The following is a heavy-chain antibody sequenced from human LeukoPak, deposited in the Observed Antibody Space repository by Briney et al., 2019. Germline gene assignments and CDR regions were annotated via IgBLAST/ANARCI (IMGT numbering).Heavy chain of an antibody. V-gene: IGHV3-30-3*01. D-gene: IGHD1-26*01. CDR2: ISYDGSNK. CDR1: GSTFSSYA. J-gene: IGHJ4*02. CDR3: ARGGRAYYFDY. Sequence: GGSLRLSCAASGSTFSSYAMHWVRQAPGKGLEWVAVISYDGSNKYYADSVKGRFTISRDNSKNTLYLQMNSLRAEDTAVYYCARGGRAYYFDYWGQGTLVSVSS.